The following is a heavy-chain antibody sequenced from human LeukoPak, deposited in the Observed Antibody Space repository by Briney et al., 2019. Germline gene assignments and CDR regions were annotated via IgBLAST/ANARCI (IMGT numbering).Heavy chain of an antibody. CDR2: ISGSGGST. CDR1: GFTFSSYA. D-gene: IGHD6-13*01. CDR3: AKDRDSSWYVIWFDP. V-gene: IGHV3-23*01. J-gene: IGHJ5*02. Sequence: QTGGSLRLSCAASGFTFSSYAMSWVRQAPGKGLEWVSAISGSGGSTYYADSVKGRFTISRDNSKNTLYLQMNSLRAEDTAVYYCAKDRDSSWYVIWFDPWGQGTLVTVSS.